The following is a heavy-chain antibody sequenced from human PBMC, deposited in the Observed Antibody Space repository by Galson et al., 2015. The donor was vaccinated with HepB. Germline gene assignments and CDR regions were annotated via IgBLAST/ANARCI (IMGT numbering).Heavy chain of an antibody. D-gene: IGHD3-16*01. CDR3: ARVGGVAFDI. J-gene: IGHJ3*02. CDR2: IRYDGSNK. CDR1: GFTFSSYG. V-gene: IGHV3-30*02. Sequence: SLRLSCAASGFTFSSYGMHWVRQAPGKGLEWVAFIRYDGSNKYYADSVKGRFTISRDNSKNTLYLQMNSLRAEDTAVYYCARVGGVAFDIWGQGTMVTVSS.